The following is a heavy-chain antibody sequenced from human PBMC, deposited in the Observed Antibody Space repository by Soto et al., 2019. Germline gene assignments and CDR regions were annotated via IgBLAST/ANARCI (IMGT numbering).Heavy chain of an antibody. CDR3: ATGLGYSSGRYGYYYVMDV. J-gene: IGHJ6*02. CDR1: GYTLTELS. Sequence: QVQLVQSGAEVKKPGASVKVSCKVSGYTLTELSMHWVRQAPGKGLEWMGGFDPEDGETIYAQKFQGRVTMTEDTSTDTAYMELSSLRSEDTAMYYCATGLGYSSGRYGYYYVMDVWGQGTTVTDSS. CDR2: FDPEDGET. D-gene: IGHD6-19*01. V-gene: IGHV1-24*01.